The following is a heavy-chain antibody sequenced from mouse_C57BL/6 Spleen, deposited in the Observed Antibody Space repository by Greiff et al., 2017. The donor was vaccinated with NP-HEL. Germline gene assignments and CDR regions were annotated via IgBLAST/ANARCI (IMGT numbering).Heavy chain of an antibody. D-gene: IGHD4-1*01. CDR1: GYTFTDYY. Sequence: VQLQQSGPYLVKPGASVKISCKASGYTFTDYYMNSVKQRHGPRLSRIFSINPHNGGTSYNQKFKGKATLSVDKSSSTAYMELRSLTSEDSAVYYCARLGRGFDYWGQGTTLTVSS. J-gene: IGHJ2*01. CDR2: INPHNGGT. V-gene: IGHV1-26*01. CDR3: ARLGRGFDY.